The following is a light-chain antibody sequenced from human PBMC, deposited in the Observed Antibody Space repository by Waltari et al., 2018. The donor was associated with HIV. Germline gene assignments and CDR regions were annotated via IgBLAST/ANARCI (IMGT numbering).Light chain of an antibody. CDR1: SSNIGSNY. Sequence: QSVLTQPPSASGTPGQRVTISCSGSSSNIGSNYVYWYQQLPGTAPKLLIYRSNQRPSGVPGRFSGSKSGTSASLAISGLRSEDEADYYCAAWDDSLSGHVVFSGGTKLTVL. J-gene: IGLJ2*01. CDR2: RSN. V-gene: IGLV1-47*01. CDR3: AAWDDSLSGHVV.